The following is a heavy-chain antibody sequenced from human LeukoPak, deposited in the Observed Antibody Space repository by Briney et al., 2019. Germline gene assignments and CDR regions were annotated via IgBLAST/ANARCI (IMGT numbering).Heavy chain of an antibody. Sequence: GESLEISFQGSGYRFTSYWINWVRQMAGKGLEWVGRIDPSDSYTNYSPSFQGHVTISADKSINTAYLQWSSLKASDTAMYYCARVPRGANSMVATSPPFDYWGQGTLVTVSS. J-gene: IGHJ4*02. CDR1: GYRFTSYW. V-gene: IGHV5-10-1*01. CDR2: IDPSDSYT. D-gene: IGHD5-12*01. CDR3: ARVPRGANSMVATSPPFDY.